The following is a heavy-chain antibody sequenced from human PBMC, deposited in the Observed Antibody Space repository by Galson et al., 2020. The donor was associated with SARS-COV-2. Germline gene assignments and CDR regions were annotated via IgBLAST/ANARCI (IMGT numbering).Heavy chain of an antibody. CDR1: GFTFSTYW. CDR3: AREQRHVLTGQGFDY. J-gene: IGHJ4*02. Sequence: GGSLRLSCAASGFTFSTYWMHWVRQSPGKGLMWVSRLNGDGSSATYADSVKGRFTISRDNAKNTLYLQMNTLRAEDTAIYYCAREQRHVLTGQGFDYWGQGALVTVSS. D-gene: IGHD3-9*01. V-gene: IGHV3-74*01. CDR2: LNGDGSSA.